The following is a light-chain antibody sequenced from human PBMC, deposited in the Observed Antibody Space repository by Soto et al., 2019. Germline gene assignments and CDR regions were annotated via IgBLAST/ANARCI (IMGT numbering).Light chain of an antibody. Sequence: EIVLTQSPGTLSLSPGERATLSCRASQSVSTNYLAWYQRKPGQAPRLLIYGASSRATDIPARFSGSGSGTDFPLTITRLRPEDFAVYYCQQYGSSPPTFGQGTKVEIK. CDR2: GAS. CDR3: QQYGSSPPT. V-gene: IGKV3-20*01. CDR1: QSVSTNY. J-gene: IGKJ1*01.